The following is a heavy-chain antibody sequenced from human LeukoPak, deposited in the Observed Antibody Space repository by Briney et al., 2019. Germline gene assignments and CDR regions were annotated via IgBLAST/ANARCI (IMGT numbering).Heavy chain of an antibody. J-gene: IGHJ5*02. CDR2: ISDNSGRT. CDR3: AREYDSSWPS. V-gene: IGHV3-23*01. CDR1: GFTFSSYA. Sequence: AGGSLRLSCAASGFTFSSYAMSWVRQAPGKGLEWVSAISDNSGRTYYADSVKGRFTISRDNSKNTLFVQMNSLRAEDTAVYYCAREYDSSWPSWGQGTLVTVSS. D-gene: IGHD3-22*01.